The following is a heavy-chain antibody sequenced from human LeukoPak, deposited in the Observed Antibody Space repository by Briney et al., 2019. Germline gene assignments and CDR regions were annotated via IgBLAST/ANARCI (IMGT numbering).Heavy chain of an antibody. D-gene: IGHD4-4*01. J-gene: IGHJ4*02. V-gene: IGHV1-46*01. CDR1: GYTFTSYY. CDR2: INPSGGST. CDR3: ARDPHPTTVTPWWYFDY. Sequence: GASVKVSCKASGYTFTSYYMHWVRQAPGQGLEWMGIINPSGGSTSYAQKFQGRVTMTRDTSTSTVYMELSSLRSEDTAVYYCARDPHPTTVTPWWYFDYWGQGTLVTVSS.